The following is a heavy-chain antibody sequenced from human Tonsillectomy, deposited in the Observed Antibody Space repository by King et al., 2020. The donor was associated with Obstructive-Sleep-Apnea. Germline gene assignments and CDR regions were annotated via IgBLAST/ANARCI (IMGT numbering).Heavy chain of an antibody. CDR1: GASVSDFY. CDR2: IYKSAST. Sequence: VQLQESGPGLVKPSETLSLTCAVSGASVSDFYCNWIRQSPGKGLEWIGDIYKSASTNYNPSLKSRVTISVDTSNDQFSLKLRSVIAADSAIYYCVGGYGWLPNYWGQGTLVTVSS. D-gene: IGHD5-24*01. V-gene: IGHV4-4*08. J-gene: IGHJ4*02. CDR3: VGGYGWLPNY.